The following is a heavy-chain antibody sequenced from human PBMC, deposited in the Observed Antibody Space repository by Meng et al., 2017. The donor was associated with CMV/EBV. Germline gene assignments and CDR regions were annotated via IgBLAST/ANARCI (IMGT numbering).Heavy chain of an antibody. CDR2: INHSGST. Sequence: QVQPGGAGLLKPSGALSLTCACYGGSFSGYYWSWIRQPPGKGLEWIGEINHSGSTNYNPSLKSRVTISVDTSKNQFSLKLSSVTAADTAVYYCARAKIMYYYDSSGYYYDYWGQGTLVTVSS. CDR3: ARAKIMYYYDSSGYYYDY. V-gene: IGHV4-34*01. D-gene: IGHD3-22*01. J-gene: IGHJ4*02. CDR1: GGSFSGYY.